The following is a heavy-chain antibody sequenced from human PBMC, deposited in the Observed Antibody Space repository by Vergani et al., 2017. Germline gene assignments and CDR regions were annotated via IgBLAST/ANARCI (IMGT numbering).Heavy chain of an antibody. Sequence: QVQLVQSGAAVKKPGASAKVSCTASGYIFKNYYMHWLRLAPRQGFQWMGVVNFVTGAATSPQKFEGRITMTRDTSTATFYMDLSSLKYEDTAIYYCARSIGYCTSGSCRPYYFDLWGQGTLVTVSS. J-gene: IGHJ4*02. CDR3: ARSIGYCTSGSCRPYYFDL. CDR2: VNFVTGAA. CDR1: GYIFKNYY. V-gene: IGHV1-46*02. D-gene: IGHD2-15*01.